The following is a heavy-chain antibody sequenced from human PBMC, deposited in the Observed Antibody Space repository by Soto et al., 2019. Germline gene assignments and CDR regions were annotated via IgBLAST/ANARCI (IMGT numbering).Heavy chain of an antibody. J-gene: IGHJ6*02. D-gene: IGHD1-26*01. Sequence: EVQLVETGGGLIQPGGSLRLSCLASGFSVTTNYIIWVRQPPGKGLEWVSTTFTGGSTHYADSVKGRFSLSRDNSKNTVYLQVNNLRVEDTAVSYCAKKPPSSLQGWAFGMAVWGQGTRVSVSS. V-gene: IGHV3-53*02. CDR2: TFTGGST. CDR3: AKKPPSSLQGWAFGMAV. CDR1: GFSVTTNY.